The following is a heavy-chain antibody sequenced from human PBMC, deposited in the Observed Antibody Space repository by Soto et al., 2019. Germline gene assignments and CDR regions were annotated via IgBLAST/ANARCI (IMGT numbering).Heavy chain of an antibody. CDR3: ARDRAGSSSWYWFDP. CDR1: GGSIGNYY. Sequence: PSETLSLTCTVSGGSIGNYYWNWIRQPPGKGLEWIGYMYYSGSTNYNPSLKSRATISIDTSKNQFSLKLSSVTAADTAVYYCARDRAGSSSWYWFDPWGQGTLVNVSS. J-gene: IGHJ5*02. V-gene: IGHV4-59*01. D-gene: IGHD6-13*01. CDR2: MYYSGST.